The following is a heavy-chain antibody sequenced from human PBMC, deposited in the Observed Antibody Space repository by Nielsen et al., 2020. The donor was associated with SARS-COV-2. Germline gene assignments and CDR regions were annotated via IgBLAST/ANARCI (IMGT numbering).Heavy chain of an antibody. CDR1: GFSFSIYS. CDR2: ITSTSNTI. V-gene: IGHV3-48*02. CDR3: ARDSPSMAARRLYYFDY. Sequence: GESLKISCRAPGFSFSIYSMNWVRQAPGKGLEWVSYITSTSNTIYYADSVKGRFTISRDNADNSLYLQMDSLRDEDTAVYYCARDSPSMAARRLYYFDYWGQGTLVAVSS. J-gene: IGHJ4*02. D-gene: IGHD6-6*01.